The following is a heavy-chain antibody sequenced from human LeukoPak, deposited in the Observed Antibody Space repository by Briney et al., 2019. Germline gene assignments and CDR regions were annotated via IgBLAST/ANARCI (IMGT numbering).Heavy chain of an antibody. CDR3: ARVGSRCSGGNCFYMDV. V-gene: IGHV3-7*01. J-gene: IGHJ6*03. CDR1: GFTFSSYW. Sequence: GGSLRLSCAASGFTFSSYWMSWVRQAPGKGLEWVANIKQDGSEKYYVDSVKGRFTVSRDNAKNSLYLQMNSLRPEDTAVYYCARVGSRCSGGNCFYMDVWGKGTTVTISS. D-gene: IGHD2-15*01. CDR2: IKQDGSEK.